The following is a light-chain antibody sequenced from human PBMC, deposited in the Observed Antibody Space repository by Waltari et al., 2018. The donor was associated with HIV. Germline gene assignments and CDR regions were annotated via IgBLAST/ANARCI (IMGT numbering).Light chain of an antibody. CDR1: SSDVGSYNL. CDR3: CSYARSSTFYV. CDR2: EVT. J-gene: IGLJ1*01. Sequence: QSALTQPASVSGSPGQSIPISCTGTSSDVGSYNLVSWYQHHPGKAPKLMIYEVTKRPSGISDRFSGSKSGNTASLTISGLQAEDEADYYCCSYARSSTFYVFGTGTKVTVL. V-gene: IGLV2-23*02.